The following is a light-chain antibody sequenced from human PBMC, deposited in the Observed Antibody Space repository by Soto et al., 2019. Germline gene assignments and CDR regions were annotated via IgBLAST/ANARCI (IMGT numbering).Light chain of an antibody. CDR2: DVS. V-gene: IGLV2-14*01. CDR1: SSDVGGYNY. J-gene: IGLJ1*01. Sequence: QSVLTQPASVSXSPGQSITISCTGPSSDVGGYNYVSWYQQHPGKAPKLMIYDVSNRPSGVSNRFSGSKSGNTASLTISGLQAEDEADYYCSSYTSSSTLGVFGTGTKVTVL. CDR3: SSYTSSSTLGV.